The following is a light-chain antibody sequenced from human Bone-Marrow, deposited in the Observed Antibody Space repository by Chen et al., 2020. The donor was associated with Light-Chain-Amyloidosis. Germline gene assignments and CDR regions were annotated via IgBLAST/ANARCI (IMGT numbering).Light chain of an antibody. CDR3: QVWDRSSDRPV. J-gene: IGLJ3*02. V-gene: IGLV3-21*02. CDR1: NIGSTS. CDR2: DDS. Sequence: SYVLTQPSSVSVAPGQTATIACGGNNIGSTSVHWYQQTPGQAPLLVVYDDSDRPSGIPERLSGSISGITATLPISRVEAGDEADYYCQVWDRSSDRPVFGGGTKLTVL.